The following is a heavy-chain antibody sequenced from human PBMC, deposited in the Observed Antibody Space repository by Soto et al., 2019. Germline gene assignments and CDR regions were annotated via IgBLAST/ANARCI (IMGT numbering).Heavy chain of an antibody. CDR3: AKDRFYDSSGALDY. D-gene: IGHD3-22*01. Sequence: EVQLVESGGGLVQPGRSLRLSCAASGFTFDDYAMHWVRQAPGKGLEWVSGISWNSGSIGYADSMKGRFTISRDNAKNSLYLQMNSLRAEDTALYYCAKDRFYDSSGALDYWGQGTLVTVSS. CDR1: GFTFDDYA. V-gene: IGHV3-9*01. J-gene: IGHJ4*02. CDR2: ISWNSGSI.